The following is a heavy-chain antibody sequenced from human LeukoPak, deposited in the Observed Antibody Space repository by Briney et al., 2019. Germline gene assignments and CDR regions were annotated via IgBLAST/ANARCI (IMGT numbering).Heavy chain of an antibody. J-gene: IGHJ4*02. V-gene: IGHV3-53*01. CDR3: ARDPLHRVGARGRFDY. Sequence: GGSLRLSCAASGFTVSSNYLSWVRQAPGKGLEWVSVIYSGGNTYHADSVKGRFTNSRDNSKNTLYLQMNSLRAEDTAVYYCARDPLHRVGARGRFDYWGQGTLVIVSS. CDR2: IYSGGNT. CDR1: GFTVSSNY. D-gene: IGHD1-26*01.